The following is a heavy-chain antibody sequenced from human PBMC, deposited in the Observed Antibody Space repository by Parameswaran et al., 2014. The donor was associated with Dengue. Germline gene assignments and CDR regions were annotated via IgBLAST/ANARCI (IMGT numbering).Heavy chain of an antibody. CDR1: G. CDR2: IFSNDEK. J-gene: IGHJ4*02. V-gene: IGHV2-26*01. Sequence: GARWIRQPPGKALEWLAHIFSNDEKSYSTSLKSRLTISKDTSKSQVVLTMTNMDPVGTATYYCARMGGGYSYGTPFDYWGQGTLVTVSS. D-gene: IGHD5-18*01. CDR3: ARMGGGYSYGTPFDY.